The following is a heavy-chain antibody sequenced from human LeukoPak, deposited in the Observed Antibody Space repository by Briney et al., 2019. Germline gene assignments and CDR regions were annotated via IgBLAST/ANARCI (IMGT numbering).Heavy chain of an antibody. D-gene: IGHD5-18*01. Sequence: SETLSLTCTVSGGSISSYYWSWIWQPPGKGLEWIGYIYYSGSTNYNPSLKSRVTISVDTSKNHFSLRLSSVTAADTAVYYCARHGYSYAYDYWGQGTLATVSS. J-gene: IGHJ4*02. CDR2: IYYSGST. V-gene: IGHV4-59*01. CDR3: ARHGYSYAYDY. CDR1: GGSISSYY.